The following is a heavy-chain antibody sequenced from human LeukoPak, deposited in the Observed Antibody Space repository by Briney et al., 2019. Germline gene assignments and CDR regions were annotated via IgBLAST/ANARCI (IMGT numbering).Heavy chain of an antibody. J-gene: IGHJ6*03. D-gene: IGHD6-13*01. V-gene: IGHV4-61*05. CDR3: ARASSPHWYYYYYMDV. Sequence: PSETLSLTCTVSGGSISSSSYYWGWIRQPPGKGLEWIGCIYYSGSTNYNPSLKSRVTISVDTSKNQFSLKLSSVTAADTAVYYCARASSPHWYYYYYMDVWGKGTTVTVSS. CDR1: GGSISSSSYY. CDR2: IYYSGST.